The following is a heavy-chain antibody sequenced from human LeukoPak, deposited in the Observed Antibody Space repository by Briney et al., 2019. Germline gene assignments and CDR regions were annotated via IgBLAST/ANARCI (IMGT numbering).Heavy chain of an antibody. CDR3: ARFQGGIDY. J-gene: IGHJ4*02. D-gene: IGHD3-16*01. CDR2: IYYSGST. CDR1: GGFISSYY. Sequence: PSETLSLTCTVSGGFISSYYWSWIRQPPGKGLEWIGYIYYSGSTNYNPSLKSRVTISVDTSKNQFSLKLSSVTAADTAVYYCARFQGGIDYWGQGTLATVSS. V-gene: IGHV4-59*08.